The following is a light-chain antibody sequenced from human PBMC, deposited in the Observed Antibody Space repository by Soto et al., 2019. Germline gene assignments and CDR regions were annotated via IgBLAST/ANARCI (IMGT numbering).Light chain of an antibody. CDR1: QSVSSNY. CDR3: QQYGSSPPSWT. CDR2: GAS. V-gene: IGKV3-20*01. J-gene: IGKJ1*01. Sequence: ETVLTQSPGTLSLSPGERATLSCRASQSVSSNYLAWYQQKPGQAPRLLIYGASSRATGIPDRFSGSGSGTDFTLTIIRLEPEDFAVYSCQQYGSSPPSWTFGQGTKVEIK.